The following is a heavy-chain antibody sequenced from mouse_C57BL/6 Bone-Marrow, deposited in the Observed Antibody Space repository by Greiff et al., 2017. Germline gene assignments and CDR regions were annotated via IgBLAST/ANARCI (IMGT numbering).Heavy chain of an antibody. CDR2: IWSGGST. Sequence: QVHVKQSGPGLVQPSQSLSITCTVSGFSLTSYGVHWVRQSPGKGLEWLGVIWSGGSTDYNAAFISRLSISKDNSKSQVFFKMNSLQADDTAIYYCALTGTYYVDYWGQGTTLTVSS. J-gene: IGHJ2*01. CDR1: GFSLTSYG. V-gene: IGHV2-2*01. D-gene: IGHD4-1*01. CDR3: ALTGTYYVDY.